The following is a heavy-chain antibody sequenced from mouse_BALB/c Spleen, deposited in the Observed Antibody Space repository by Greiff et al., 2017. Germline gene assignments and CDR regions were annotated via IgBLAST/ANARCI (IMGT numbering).Heavy chain of an antibody. CDR1: GFTFSSYA. Sequence: EVKLVESGGGLVKPGGSLKLSCAASGFTFSSYAMSWVRQTPEKRLEWVATISSGGSYTYYPDSVKGRFTISRDNAKNTLYLQMSSLRSEDTAMYYCARLGGDYFDYWGQGTTLTVSS. CDR2: ISSGGSYT. D-gene: IGHD3-3*01. V-gene: IGHV5-9-3*01. J-gene: IGHJ2*01. CDR3: ARLGGDYFDY.